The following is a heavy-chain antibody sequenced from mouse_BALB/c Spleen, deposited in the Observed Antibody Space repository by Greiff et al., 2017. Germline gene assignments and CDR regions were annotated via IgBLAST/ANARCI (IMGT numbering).Heavy chain of an antibody. V-gene: IGHV14-3*02. CDR1: GFNIKDTY. Sequence: VHVKQSGAELVKPGASVKLSCTASGFNIKDTYMHWVKQRPEQGLEWIGRIDPANGNTKYDPKFQGKATITSDTSSNTAYLQLSSLTSEDTAVYYCASAYYGYDGIAYWGQGTLVTVSA. J-gene: IGHJ3*01. D-gene: IGHD2-9*01. CDR3: ASAYYGYDGIAY. CDR2: IDPANGNT.